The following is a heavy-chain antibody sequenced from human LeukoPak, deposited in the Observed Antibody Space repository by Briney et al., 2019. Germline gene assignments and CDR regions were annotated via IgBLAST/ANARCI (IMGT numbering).Heavy chain of an antibody. CDR1: GFTFSSYS. J-gene: IGHJ4*02. CDR2: INSDGSST. D-gene: IGHD3-3*01. CDR3: AKSNQLRFLEWLLHQFDY. Sequence: GGSLRLSCAASGFTFSSYSMNWVRQAPGKGLVWVSRINSDGSSTSYADSVKGRFTISRDNSKNTLYLQMNSLRAEDTAVYYCAKSNQLRFLEWLLHQFDYWGQGTLVTVSS. V-gene: IGHV3-74*01.